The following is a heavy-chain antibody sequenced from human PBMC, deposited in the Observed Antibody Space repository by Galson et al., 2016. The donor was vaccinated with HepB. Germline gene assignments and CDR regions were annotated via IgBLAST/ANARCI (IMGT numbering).Heavy chain of an antibody. CDR3: ASRHSGWYYFDY. CDR2: ISGGSSYI. J-gene: IGHJ4*02. V-gene: IGHV3-21*01. Sequence: SLILSCAVSGITFRSYTMDWVRQAPGKGLEWVSSISGGSSYIYYADSVKGRFTISRDNAKNSLYLQMNSLRAEDTAVYYCASRHSGWYYFDYWGQGTLVTVSS. CDR1: GITFRSYT. D-gene: IGHD6-19*01.